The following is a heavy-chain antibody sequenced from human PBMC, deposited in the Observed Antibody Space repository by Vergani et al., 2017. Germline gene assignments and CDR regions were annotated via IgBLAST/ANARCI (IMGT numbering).Heavy chain of an antibody. J-gene: IGHJ4*02. D-gene: IGHD3-22*01. CDR1: GFTFSSYA. CDR3: AKDSRPGYYDSSGYWGY. CDR2: ISGSGGST. V-gene: IGHV3-23*01. Sequence: EVQLLESGGGLVQPGGSLRLSCAASGFTFSSYAMSWVRQAPGKGLEWVSAISGSGGSTYYADSVKGRFTISRDNSKNTLYLQMNSLRAEDTAVYYCAKDSRPGYYDSSGYWGYWGQGTLVTVSS.